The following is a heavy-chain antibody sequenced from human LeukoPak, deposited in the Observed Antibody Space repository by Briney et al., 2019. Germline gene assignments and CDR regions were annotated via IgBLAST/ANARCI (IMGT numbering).Heavy chain of an antibody. D-gene: IGHD5-18*01. CDR3: ARHAGGYSFDY. V-gene: IGHV4-4*07. J-gene: IGHJ4*02. Sequence: PSETLSLTCTVSGGSISPYYWSWIRQPAGKGLEWIGRIYASGSTNYNPSLQSRVTISVDKSKNHFSLNLSSVTAADTAVYFCARHAGGYSFDYWGQGTLVTVSS. CDR1: GGSISPYY. CDR2: IYASGST.